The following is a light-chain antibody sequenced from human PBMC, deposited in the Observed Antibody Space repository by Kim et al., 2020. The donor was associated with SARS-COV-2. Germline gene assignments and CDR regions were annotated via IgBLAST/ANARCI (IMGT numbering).Light chain of an antibody. Sequence: DIHMTQSPSFVSASVGDRVTISCRASQDFRSWLSWYQQRPGQAPRLLIYAAYNLQTGVPSRFSGSGSGTDFTLTISSLQPEDFATYYCQQTNNFPYTFGQGTKLEI. J-gene: IGKJ2*01. CDR2: AAY. CDR3: QQTNNFPYT. CDR1: QDFRSW. V-gene: IGKV1-12*01.